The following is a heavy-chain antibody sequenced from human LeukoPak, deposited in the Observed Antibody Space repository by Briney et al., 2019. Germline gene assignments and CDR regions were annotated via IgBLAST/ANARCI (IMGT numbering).Heavy chain of an antibody. CDR2: IWYDGSKK. CDR3: ARDIAVAGYYFDY. J-gene: IGHJ4*02. Sequence: QPGRSLRLSCAASGFSFSNYGFHWVRQAPGKGLEWVAVIWYDGSKKYYADSVKGRFTISRDNSKNTLYLQMSSLRAEDTAVCYCARDIAVAGYYFDYWGQGTLVTVSS. V-gene: IGHV3-33*01. D-gene: IGHD6-19*01. CDR1: GFSFSNYG.